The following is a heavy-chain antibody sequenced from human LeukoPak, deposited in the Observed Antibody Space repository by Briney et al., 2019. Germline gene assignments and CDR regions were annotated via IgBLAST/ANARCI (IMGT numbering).Heavy chain of an antibody. CDR2: ISYDGSNK. D-gene: IGHD2-2*01. CDR3: VKDRSSSWAFDY. CDR1: GFTFSSYG. V-gene: IGHV3-30*18. Sequence: GGSLRLSCAASGFTFSSYGMHWVRQAPGKGLEWVAVISYDGSNKYYADSVKGRFTISRDNSKNTLYLQMNSLRAEDTAVYYCVKDRSSSWAFDYWGQETLVTVSS. J-gene: IGHJ4*02.